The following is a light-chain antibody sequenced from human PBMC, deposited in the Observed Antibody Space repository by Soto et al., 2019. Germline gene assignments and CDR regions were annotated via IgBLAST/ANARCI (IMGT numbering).Light chain of an antibody. J-gene: IGKJ3*01. CDR3: HQYYSTLFT. CDR2: WAS. V-gene: IGKV4-1*01. CDR1: QSVLYSSNNKHY. Sequence: DIVMTQSPDSLAVSLGERATINCKSSQSVLYSSNNKHYLAWYQQKPGQPPKLLIYWASTRESGVPDRFSGSGSGTDFTLTISSLQAADVAVYYFHQYYSTLFTFGPGTKVDIK.